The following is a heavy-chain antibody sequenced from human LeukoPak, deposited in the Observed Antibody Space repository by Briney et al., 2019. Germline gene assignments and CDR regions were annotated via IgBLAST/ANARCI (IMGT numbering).Heavy chain of an antibody. Sequence: LSGGSLRLSCAASGFTFHNYWMAWVRQTPGKGLEWVANIKHDASEKYYVDSVKGRFTISRDNAQNSFFLQMNSLRAEDTAVYFCARGRGSTGYDLYDYWGQGTLVTVSS. CDR3: ARGRGSTGYDLYDY. J-gene: IGHJ4*02. CDR2: IKHDASEK. D-gene: IGHD5-12*01. CDR1: GFTFHNYW. V-gene: IGHV3-7*01.